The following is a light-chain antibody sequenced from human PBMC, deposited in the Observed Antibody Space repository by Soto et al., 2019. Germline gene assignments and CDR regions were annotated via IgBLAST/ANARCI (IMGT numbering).Light chain of an antibody. Sequence: QSVLTQPPSASGTPGQRVTISCSGSSSNIGSNYVYWYQQLPGTAPKLLIYSNNQRPSGVPDRFSGSKSGTSASLAINGLRSEDEADYYCAAWDDSLSGWVFGGGTKVTVL. V-gene: IGLV1-47*02. CDR3: AAWDDSLSGWV. CDR1: SSNIGSNY. CDR2: SNN. J-gene: IGLJ3*02.